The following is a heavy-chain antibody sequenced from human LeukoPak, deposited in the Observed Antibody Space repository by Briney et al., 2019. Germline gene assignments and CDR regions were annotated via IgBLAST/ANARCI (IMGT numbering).Heavy chain of an antibody. J-gene: IGHJ4*02. V-gene: IGHV4-61*02. CDR2: IYTSGST. Sequence: SETLSLTCTVSGGSISSGSYYWSWIRQPAGKGLEWIGRIYTSGSTNYNPSLKSRVTVSVDTSKNQFSLKLSSVTATDTAVYYCARGYTSGWVTSLDYWGQGTLVTVSS. CDR1: GGSISSGSYY. CDR3: ARGYTSGWVTSLDY. D-gene: IGHD6-19*01.